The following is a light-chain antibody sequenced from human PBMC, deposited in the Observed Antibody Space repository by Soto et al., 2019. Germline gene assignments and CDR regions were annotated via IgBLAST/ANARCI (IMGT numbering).Light chain of an antibody. J-gene: IGKJ2*01. CDR1: QSVSSSY. CDR2: GAS. Sequence: EIVLTQSPGTLSLSPGERATLSCSASQSVSSSYLAWYQQKPGQAPRLLIYGASSRATGIPDRFSGSGSGTDFTLTISRLETEDLAVYYCQQYGSSLYTFGQGNKLEIK. CDR3: QQYGSSLYT. V-gene: IGKV3-20*01.